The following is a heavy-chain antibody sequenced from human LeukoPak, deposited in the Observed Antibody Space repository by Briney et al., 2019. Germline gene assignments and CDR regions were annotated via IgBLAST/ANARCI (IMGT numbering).Heavy chain of an antibody. Sequence: GESLRLSCAASGFNFNTAWMNWVRQAPGKGLEWVANIKQDGSEKNYVDSLKGRFTISRDNAKNSLYLQMNSLRVEDTAVYYCARGPRGYLNTGGQGTLVTVSS. CDR1: GFNFNTAW. J-gene: IGHJ4*02. V-gene: IGHV3-7*01. CDR3: ARGPRGYLNT. D-gene: IGHD5-12*01. CDR2: IKQDGSEK.